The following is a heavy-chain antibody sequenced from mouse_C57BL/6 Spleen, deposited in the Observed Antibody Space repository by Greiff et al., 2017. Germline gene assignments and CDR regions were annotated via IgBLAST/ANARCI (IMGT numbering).Heavy chain of an antibody. V-gene: IGHV10-3*01. D-gene: IGHD1-1*01. CDR1: GFTFNTYA. J-gene: IGHJ2*01. CDR2: IRSKSSNYAT. Sequence: EVQRVESGGGLVQPKGSLKLSCAASGFTFNTYAMHWVRQAPGQGVEWVARIRSKSSNYATYYADSVKDRFTISRDDSQSMLYLQMNNLKTEDTAMYYCVRESTTVVAEDYYFDYWGQGTTLTVSS. CDR3: VRESTTVVAEDYYFDY.